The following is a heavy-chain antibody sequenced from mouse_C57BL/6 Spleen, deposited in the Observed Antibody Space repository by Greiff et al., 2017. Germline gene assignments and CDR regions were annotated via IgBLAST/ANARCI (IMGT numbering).Heavy chain of an antibody. J-gene: IGHJ2*01. CDR1: GYTFTDYE. Sequence: VQLQQSGAELVRPGASVTLSCRASGYTFTDYEMHWVKQTPVHGLEWIGAIDPETGGTAYNQKFKGKAILTADKSSSTAYMELRSLTSEDSAVYYCTRANMDYFDYWGQGTTLTVSS. D-gene: IGHD1-1*02. CDR2: IDPETGGT. V-gene: IGHV1-15*01. CDR3: TRANMDYFDY.